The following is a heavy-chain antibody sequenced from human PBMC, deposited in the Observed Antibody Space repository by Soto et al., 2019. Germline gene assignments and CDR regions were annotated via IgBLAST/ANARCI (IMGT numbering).Heavy chain of an antibody. J-gene: IGHJ6*02. CDR3: ERVEKREYQPDYYYYYYGMDV. Sequence: QVQLVQSGAEVKKPGSSVKVSCKASGGTFSSYAISWVRQAPGQGLEWMGGIIPIFGTANYAQKFQGRVTITADESTSTAYMELSSLRSEDTAVYYCERVEKREYQPDYYYYYYGMDVWGQGTTVTVSS. CDR2: IIPIFGTA. D-gene: IGHD2-2*01. V-gene: IGHV1-69*01. CDR1: GGTFSSYA.